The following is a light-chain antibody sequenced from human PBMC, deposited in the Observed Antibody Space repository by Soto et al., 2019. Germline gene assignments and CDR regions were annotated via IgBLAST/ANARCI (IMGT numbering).Light chain of an antibody. CDR3: TSYTTTNTLA. J-gene: IGLJ2*01. V-gene: IGLV2-14*01. Sequence: QSALPQPASVSGSPGQSITISCTGTRSDIGAYNYVSWFHQNPGKAPKCMIYDVYSRPAGVSHRFSGSKSDNTASLTIYGLQAEDEAVYYCTSYTTTNTLALGGGTQLTVL. CDR1: RSDIGAYNY. CDR2: DVY.